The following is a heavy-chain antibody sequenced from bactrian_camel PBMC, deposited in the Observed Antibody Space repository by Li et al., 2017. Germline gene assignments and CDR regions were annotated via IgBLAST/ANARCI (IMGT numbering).Heavy chain of an antibody. CDR2: IASDGST. J-gene: IGHJ4*01. V-gene: IGHV3S55*01. CDR3: NVYCVKNWGPPVQF. Sequence: HVQLVESGGGSVQAGGSLRLSCAAPGYTCERSSMAWYRQAPGKERELVSSIASDGSTGYGDSVKGRFTISRDYAENRVYLQMNSLNAEDTAMYYCNVYCVKNWGPPVQFWGQGTQVTVS. CDR1: GYTCERSS. D-gene: IGHD7*01.